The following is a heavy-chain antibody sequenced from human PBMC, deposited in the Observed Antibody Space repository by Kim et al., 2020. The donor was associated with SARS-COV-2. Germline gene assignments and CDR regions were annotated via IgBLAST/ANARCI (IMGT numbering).Heavy chain of an antibody. CDR3: ARFDGNGLDV. D-gene: IGHD3-9*01. CDR2: ISFSGTYI. J-gene: IGHJ6*02. V-gene: IGHV3-21*01. CDR1: RFTFPTYH. Sequence: GGSLRLSCAASRFTFPTYHMNWVRQAPGKGLEWVSSISFSGTYIYYADSVRGLFTISRDNAKDSLSLQMNSLRAEDTGVYYCARFDGNGLDVWGQGTTV.